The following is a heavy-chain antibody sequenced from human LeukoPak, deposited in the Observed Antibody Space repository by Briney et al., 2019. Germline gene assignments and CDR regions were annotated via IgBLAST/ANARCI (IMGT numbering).Heavy chain of an antibody. CDR3: ARDPVLDY. V-gene: IGHV3-48*03. Sequence: GGSLRLSCAASGFTFSSYEMNWVRQAPGKGLEWVSYISSGGSTIYYADSVKGRFTISRDNAKYSLYLKMNSLRAEDTAVYYCARDPVLDYWGQGTLVTVSS. D-gene: IGHD4-17*01. J-gene: IGHJ4*02. CDR1: GFTFSSYE. CDR2: ISSGGSTI.